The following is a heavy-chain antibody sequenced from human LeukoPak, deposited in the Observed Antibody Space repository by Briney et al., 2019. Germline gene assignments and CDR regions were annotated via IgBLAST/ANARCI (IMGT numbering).Heavy chain of an antibody. CDR1: GFTFSHYA. CDR2: MSGSGSST. V-gene: IGHV3-23*01. Sequence: GGSLRLSCAASGFTFSHYAMSWVRQAPGKGLEWVSAMSGSGSSTWYADSVKGRLTISRDNSKNTLFLQMNSLRAEDTAVYYCAKDLYDSSGSRYDYWGQGTLVTVSS. J-gene: IGHJ4*02. CDR3: AKDLYDSSGSRYDY. D-gene: IGHD3-22*01.